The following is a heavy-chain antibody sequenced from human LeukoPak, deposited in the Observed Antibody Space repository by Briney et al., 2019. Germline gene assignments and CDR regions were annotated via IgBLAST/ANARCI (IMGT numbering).Heavy chain of an antibody. CDR2: IHHDGSNK. V-gene: IGHV3-30*02. CDR3: ARDKQLWGHFDY. CDR1: GFTFSSYG. D-gene: IGHD5-18*01. Sequence: GGSLRLSCAASGFTFSSYGMHWVRQAPGKGLDWGAFIHHDGSNKYYADSVKGRFTISRDNSKNTLYLQMNSLRAEDTAVYYCARDKQLWGHFDYWGQGTLVTVSS. J-gene: IGHJ4*02.